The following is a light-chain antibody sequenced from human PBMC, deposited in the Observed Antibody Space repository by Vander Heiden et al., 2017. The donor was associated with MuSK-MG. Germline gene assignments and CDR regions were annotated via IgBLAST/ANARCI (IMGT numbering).Light chain of an antibody. J-gene: IGLJ1*01. CDR3: SAWDDSLNGPGYV. CDR2: SNN. CDR1: SSNIGSNT. V-gene: IGLV1-44*01. Sequence: QSVLTQPTSASGTPGQRVTISCSGSSSNIGSNTVNWYQQLPGTAPKLLIFSNNQRPSGVPDRFSGSKSGTSASLAIGGLQSEDEADYYCSAWDDSLNGPGYVFGTGTKVTVL.